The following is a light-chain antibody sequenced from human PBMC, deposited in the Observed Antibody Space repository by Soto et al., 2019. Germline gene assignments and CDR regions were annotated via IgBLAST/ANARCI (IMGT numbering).Light chain of an antibody. CDR2: DAS. Sequence: VMTQSPATLSASPGERVTLSCRASQSVRSKLVWYQRQPGQAPRILIYDASTRDTGIPARFSGSGSGADFTLPISSLEPEDFAVYYCQQYGSSPWTFGQGTKVDIK. V-gene: IGKV3-15*01. CDR1: QSVRSK. CDR3: QQYGSSPWT. J-gene: IGKJ1*01.